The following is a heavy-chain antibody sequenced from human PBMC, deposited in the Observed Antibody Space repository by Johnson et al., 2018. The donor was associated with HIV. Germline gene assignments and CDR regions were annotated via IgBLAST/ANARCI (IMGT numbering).Heavy chain of an antibody. CDR3: ARERRWWELPRGAFDI. J-gene: IGHJ3*02. CDR2: IRYDGSNK. CDR1: GFTVSSNY. Sequence: QVQLVESGGGVVQPGRSLRLSCAASGFTVSSNYMSWVRQAPGKGLEWVAFIRYDGSNKYYADSVKGRFTISRDNAKNSLYLQMNSLRDEDTAVYYCARERRWWELPRGAFDIWGQGTMVTVSS. D-gene: IGHD2-15*01. V-gene: IGHV3-33*08.